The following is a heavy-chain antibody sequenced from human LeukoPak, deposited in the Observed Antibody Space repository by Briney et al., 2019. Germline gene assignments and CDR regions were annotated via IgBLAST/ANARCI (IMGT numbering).Heavy chain of an antibody. CDR1: GXTFSLYE. V-gene: IGHV3-48*03. CDR2: ISGGGETR. Sequence: GGSLRLSCAASGXTFSLYEMNWVRQAPEKGLEWVSYISGGGETRYYADSVKGRFTISRDNGKNSLYLQMNSLRAEDTAVYYCARDASGHDLPFDYWGQGTLVTVSS. J-gene: IGHJ4*02. CDR3: ARDASGHDLPFDY. D-gene: IGHD6-25*01.